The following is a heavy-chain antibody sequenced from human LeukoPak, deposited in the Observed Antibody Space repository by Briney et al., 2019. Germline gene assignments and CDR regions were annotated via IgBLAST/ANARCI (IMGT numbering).Heavy chain of an antibody. CDR3: ARKDGDY. V-gene: IGHV4-4*07. CDR2: IYSSGST. Sequence: SETLSLTCTVSGASISSFHWTWIRQPAGKGLEWIGLIYSSGSTIYNPSLKSRVAMSVDMTKNQLSLKLSSVNAADTAMYYCARKDGDYWGQGTLVTVSS. CDR1: GASISSFH. J-gene: IGHJ4*02.